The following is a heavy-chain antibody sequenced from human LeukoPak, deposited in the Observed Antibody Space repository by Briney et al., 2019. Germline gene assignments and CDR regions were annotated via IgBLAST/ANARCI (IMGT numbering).Heavy chain of an antibody. V-gene: IGHV4-59*01. J-gene: IGHJ4*02. CDR1: GGSISSYY. CDR2: IYYSGST. Sequence: SETLSLTCNVSGGSISSYYWSWIRQPPGKGLEWIGYIYYSGSTNYNPSLKSRVTISVDTSKNQFSLKLSSVTAADTAVYYCAGFNLHYGDYSYDYWGQGTLVTVSS. CDR3: AGFNLHYGDYSYDY. D-gene: IGHD4-17*01.